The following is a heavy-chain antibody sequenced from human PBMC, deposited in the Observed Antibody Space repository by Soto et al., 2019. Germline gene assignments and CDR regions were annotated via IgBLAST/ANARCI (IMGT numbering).Heavy chain of an antibody. D-gene: IGHD1-26*01. Sequence: QVQLVESGGGVVQPGRSLRVSCAASGFTFNSYGMHWVRQGPGNGLEWVAFISYDSTKKYYADSVKGRFTISRDNSNSALYVQMNSVPGEDTAVYYCARTRSAWSDFHYYAMDVWGQGTTVTVSS. CDR1: GFTFNSYG. CDR3: ARTRSAWSDFHYYAMDV. J-gene: IGHJ6*02. V-gene: IGHV3-30*03. CDR2: ISYDSTKK.